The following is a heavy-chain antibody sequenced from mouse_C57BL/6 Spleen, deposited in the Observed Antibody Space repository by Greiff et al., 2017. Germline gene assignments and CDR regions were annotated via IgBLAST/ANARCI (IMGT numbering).Heavy chain of an antibody. Sequence: EVKLVESEGGLVQPGSSMKLSCTASGFTFSDYYMAWVRQVPEKGLEWVANINYDGSSTYYLDSLKSRFIISRDNAKNILYLQMSSLKSEDTATYYCARSGYDDGSSYLDYWGQGTTLTVSS. D-gene: IGHD1-1*01. V-gene: IGHV5-16*01. CDR1: GFTFSDYY. CDR2: INYDGSST. J-gene: IGHJ2*01. CDR3: ARSGYDDGSSYLDY.